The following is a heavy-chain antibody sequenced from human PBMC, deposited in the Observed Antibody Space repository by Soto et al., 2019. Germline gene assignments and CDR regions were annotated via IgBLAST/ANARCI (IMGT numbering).Heavy chain of an antibody. J-gene: IGHJ6*02. CDR3: ARDGSTVATAMVSQYFYGMDV. CDR1: GGTFISYA. V-gene: IGHV1-69*12. D-gene: IGHD5-18*01. CDR2: IVPIFGTA. Sequence: QVQLVQSGAEVKKPGSSVKVSCKASGGTFISYAISWLRQAPGQGLEWMGGIVPIFGTANYAQKFQGRVTITADESTTTAYMELSSLRSEDTAVYYCARDGSTVATAMVSQYFYGMDVWGQGTTVSVSS.